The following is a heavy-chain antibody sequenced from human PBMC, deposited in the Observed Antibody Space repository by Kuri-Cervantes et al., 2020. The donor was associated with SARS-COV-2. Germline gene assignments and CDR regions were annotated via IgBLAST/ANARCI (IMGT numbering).Heavy chain of an antibody. J-gene: IGHJ4*02. CDR1: GGSISSYY. Sequence: SETLSLTCTVSGGSISSYYWSWIRQPPGKGLEWIGYIYYSGSTNYNPSLKSRVTISVDTSKNQFSLKLCSVNAADTAVYYCAKRGYYYDSSGLADWGQGTLVTVSS. D-gene: IGHD3-22*01. CDR2: IYYSGST. CDR3: AKRGYYYDSSGLAD. V-gene: IGHV4-59*08.